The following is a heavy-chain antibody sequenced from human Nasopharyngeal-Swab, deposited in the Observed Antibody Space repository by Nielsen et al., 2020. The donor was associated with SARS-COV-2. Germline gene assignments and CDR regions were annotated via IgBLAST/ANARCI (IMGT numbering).Heavy chain of an antibody. CDR2: IYYSGST. J-gene: IGHJ6*03. Sequence: SETLSLTCTVSGGSISSSSYYWGWIRQPPGKGLEWIGSIYYSGSTYYNPSHKSRVTISVDTSKNQFSLKLSSVTAADTAVYYCARVLGYCTNGVCSNQIFYYYYMDVWGKGTTVTVSS. D-gene: IGHD2-8*01. V-gene: IGHV4-39*01. CDR3: ARVLGYCTNGVCSNQIFYYYYMDV. CDR1: GGSISSSSYY.